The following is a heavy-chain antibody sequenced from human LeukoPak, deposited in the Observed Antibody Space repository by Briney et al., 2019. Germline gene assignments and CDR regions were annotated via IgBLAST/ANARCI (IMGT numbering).Heavy chain of an antibody. CDR3: AKDNYHFAD. D-gene: IGHD3-3*01. J-gene: IGHJ4*02. CDR2: ISGSGRNT. CDR1: GFTFNTYA. Sequence: GGSLRLSCAASGFTFNTYAMSWVRQGSGKGLEWVSTISGSGRNTYYADSVKGRFTISRDNSKNTLYLQMNSLRVEDTAVYYCAKDNYHFADWGQGTLVTDSS. V-gene: IGHV3-23*01.